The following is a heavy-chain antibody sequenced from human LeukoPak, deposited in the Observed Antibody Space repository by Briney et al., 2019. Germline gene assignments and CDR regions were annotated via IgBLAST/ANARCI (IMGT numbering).Heavy chain of an antibody. Sequence: PGGSLRLSCAASGFTFSSYAMHWVRQAPGKGLEWVAVISYDGSNKYYADSVKGRFTISRDNSKNTLYLQMNSLRAEDTAVYYCARSPYSYGYYPRSNYYYGMDVWGQGTTVIVSS. CDR1: GFTFSSYA. J-gene: IGHJ6*02. D-gene: IGHD5-18*01. CDR2: ISYDGSNK. V-gene: IGHV3-30-3*01. CDR3: ARSPYSYGYYPRSNYYYGMDV.